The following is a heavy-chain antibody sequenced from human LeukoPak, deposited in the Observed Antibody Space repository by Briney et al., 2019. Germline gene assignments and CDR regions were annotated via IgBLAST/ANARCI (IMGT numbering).Heavy chain of an antibody. V-gene: IGHV4-59*01. CDR3: ARDYGSGSYYNFHDAFEI. CDR2: IYYSGST. CDR1: GGSISSYY. Sequence: SETLSLTCTVSGGSISSYYWSWIRQPPGKGLEWIGYIYYSGSTNYNPSLKSRVTISVDTSKNQFSLKLSSVTAADTAVYYCARDYGSGSYYNFHDAFEIWAQGTMVTVSS. J-gene: IGHJ3*02. D-gene: IGHD3-10*01.